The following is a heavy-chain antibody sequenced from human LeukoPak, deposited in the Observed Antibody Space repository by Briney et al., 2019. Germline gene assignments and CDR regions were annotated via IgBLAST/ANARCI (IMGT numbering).Heavy chain of an antibody. Sequence: GGSLRLSCGASGFTASIVYFHWGRQTPGKGLEWVSVIYTGGATYYADSVKGRFAISRDDSKNMMFLQMNSLRVEDTAIYYCATRNLHSSSDILKWGQGTLVTVSS. D-gene: IGHD3-9*01. J-gene: IGHJ4*02. CDR2: IYTGGAT. CDR3: ATRNLHSSSDILK. V-gene: IGHV3-66*04. CDR1: GFTASIVY.